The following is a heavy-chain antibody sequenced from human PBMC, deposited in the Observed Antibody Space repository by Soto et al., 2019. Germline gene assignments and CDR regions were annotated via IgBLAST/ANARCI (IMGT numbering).Heavy chain of an antibody. CDR2: IIPIFGTA. D-gene: IGHD2-2*02. V-gene: IGHV1-69*01. CDR1: GGTFSSYA. J-gene: IGHJ4*02. CDR3: ARDLVSCSSTSCYRGSSWFY. Sequence: QVQLVQSGAEVKKPGSSVKVSCKASGGTFSSYAISWVRQAPGQGLEWMGGIIPIFGTANYAQKFQGRVTLTADESTSTAYMELSSLRSEDTAVYYCARDLVSCSSTSCYRGSSWFYWGQGTLVTVSS.